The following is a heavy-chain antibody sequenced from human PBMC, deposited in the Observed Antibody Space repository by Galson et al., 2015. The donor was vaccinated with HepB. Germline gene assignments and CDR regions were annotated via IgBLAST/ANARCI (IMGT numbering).Heavy chain of an antibody. CDR1: GFTFNDYY. CDR3: TRVGGGFEHDY. D-gene: IGHD2-15*01. CDR2: ISSRGSTI. J-gene: IGHJ4*02. V-gene: IGHV3-11*01. Sequence: SLRLSCAASGFTFNDYYMSWIRQAPGKGLEWVSYISSRGSTIYYADSVKGRLTISRDNAENSLYLQMNSLRAEDTAVYYCTRVGGGFEHDYWGRGTLVTVSS.